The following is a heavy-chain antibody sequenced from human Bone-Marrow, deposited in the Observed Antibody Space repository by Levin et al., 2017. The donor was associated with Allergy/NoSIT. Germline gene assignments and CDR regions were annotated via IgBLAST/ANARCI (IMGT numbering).Heavy chain of an antibody. CDR2: ISAYNVET. CDR1: GYTLTSYG. J-gene: IGHJ4*02. CDR3: ARVTGYCSGASCSAADY. Sequence: ASVKVSCKAFGYTLTSYGISWVRQAPGQGLEWMGWISAYNVETPSSPPFPFLFTISTDKSTSTVYIDLRSLRSDDTAMYYCARVTGYCSGASCSAADYWGQGTLVTVSS. D-gene: IGHD2-2*01. V-gene: IGHV1-18*01.